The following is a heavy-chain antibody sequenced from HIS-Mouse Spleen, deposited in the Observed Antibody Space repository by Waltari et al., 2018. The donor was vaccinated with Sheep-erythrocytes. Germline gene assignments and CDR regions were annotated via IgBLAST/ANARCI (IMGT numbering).Heavy chain of an antibody. CDR3: AKDISRNIVVVPAAVGDY. V-gene: IGHV3-9*01. D-gene: IGHD2-2*01. J-gene: IGHJ4*02. Sequence: VQLVESGGGVVQPGRSLRLSCAASGFTFSSYGMHWVSGISWNSGSIGYADSVKGRFTISRDNAKNSLYLQMNSLRAEDTALYYCAKDISRNIVVVPAAVGDYWGQGTLVTVSS. CDR2: ISWNSGSI. CDR1: GFTFSSYG.